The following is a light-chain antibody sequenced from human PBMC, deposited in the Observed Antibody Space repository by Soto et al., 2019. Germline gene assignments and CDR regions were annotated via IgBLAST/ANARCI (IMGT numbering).Light chain of an antibody. CDR3: CLYAGRYTYV. J-gene: IGLJ1*01. CDR2: DVS. CDR1: SSDVGGYNY. V-gene: IGLV2-11*01. Sequence: QSALTQPRSVSGSPGQSVTISCTGASSDVGGYNYVSWYQQHPGKAPKLMIYDVSKRPSGVPDRFSGSKSGNTASLTISGLQTEDEADYYCCLYAGRYTYVFGTGTKVTVL.